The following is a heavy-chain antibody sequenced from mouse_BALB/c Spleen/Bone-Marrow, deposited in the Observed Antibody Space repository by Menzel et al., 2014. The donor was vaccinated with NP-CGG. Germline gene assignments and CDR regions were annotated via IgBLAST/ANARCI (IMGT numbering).Heavy chain of an antibody. CDR3: ARPPIYYDYAWFAY. CDR2: INPDSSTI. D-gene: IGHD2-4*01. CDR1: GFDFSRYW. J-gene: IGHJ3*01. Sequence: EVKLQESGGGLVQPGGSLKLSCAALGFDFSRYWMSWVRQAPGKGLEWIGEINPDSSTINYTPSLKDKFIISRDNAKNTLYLQMSKVRSEDTALYYCARPPIYYDYAWFAYWGQGTLVTVSA. V-gene: IGHV4-1*02.